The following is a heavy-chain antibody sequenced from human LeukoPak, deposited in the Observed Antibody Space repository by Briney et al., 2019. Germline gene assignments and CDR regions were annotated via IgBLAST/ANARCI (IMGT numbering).Heavy chain of an antibody. V-gene: IGHV4-34*01. CDR1: GGSFSGYY. J-gene: IGHJ4*02. D-gene: IGHD3-9*01. CDR3: ARGGILTGYSFDY. Sequence: SETLSLTCAVYGGSFSGYYWSWIRQPPGKGLEWIGEINHSGSTNYNPSLKSRVTISVDTSKNQFSLNLSSVTAADTAVYYCARGGILTGYSFDYWGQGIRVTVSS. CDR2: INHSGST.